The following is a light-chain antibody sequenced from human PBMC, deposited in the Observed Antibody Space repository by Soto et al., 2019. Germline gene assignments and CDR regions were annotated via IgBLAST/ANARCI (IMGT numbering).Light chain of an antibody. Sequence: DIQMTQSPSSLSASVGDRVTITCRASQSIGTFLNWYQQKPGKAPKLLIYAASSLQSGVPSRFSGSGSGTQFTLTISSLQPEDFATYYCQQYSNLITFGQGTRLEIK. CDR3: QQYSNLIT. CDR1: QSIGTF. J-gene: IGKJ5*01. CDR2: AAS. V-gene: IGKV1-39*01.